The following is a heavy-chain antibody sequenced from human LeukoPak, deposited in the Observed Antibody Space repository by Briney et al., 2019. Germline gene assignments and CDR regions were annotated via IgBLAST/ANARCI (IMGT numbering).Heavy chain of an antibody. D-gene: IGHD2-2*01. V-gene: IGHV3-23*01. Sequence: GGSLRLSCAASGFTFSSYAMSWVRQAPGKGLEWVSAISGSGGSTYYADSVEGRFTISRDNSKNTLYLQMNSLRAEDTAVYYCAKVCSSTSCFDYWGQGTPVTVSS. J-gene: IGHJ4*02. CDR3: AKVCSSTSCFDY. CDR2: ISGSGGST. CDR1: GFTFSSYA.